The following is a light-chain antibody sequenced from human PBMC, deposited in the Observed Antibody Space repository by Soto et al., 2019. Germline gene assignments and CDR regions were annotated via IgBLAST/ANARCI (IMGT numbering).Light chain of an antibody. CDR1: QSISTW. Sequence: DIQMTQSPSTLSASVGDRVTMTCRASQSISTWLAWYQQKPGKAPKLLIYKASSLEGGVPSRFSGSGSGTEFNITISSLQPDDFATYYCQQYNTYPLTFGGGTTVDIE. CDR2: KAS. CDR3: QQYNTYPLT. V-gene: IGKV1-5*03. J-gene: IGKJ4*01.